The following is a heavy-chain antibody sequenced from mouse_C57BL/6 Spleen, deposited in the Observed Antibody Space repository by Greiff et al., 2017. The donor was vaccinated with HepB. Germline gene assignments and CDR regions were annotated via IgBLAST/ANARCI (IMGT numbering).Heavy chain of an antibody. Sequence: QVQLQQSGPELVKPGASVKLSCKASGYTFTSYDINWVKQRPGQGLEWIGWIYPRDGSTKYNQKFKDKATLTADKSSSTAYMQLSSLTYEDSAVYYCARGYYGSSFAYWGQGTLVTVSA. J-gene: IGHJ3*01. CDR2: IYPRDGST. D-gene: IGHD1-1*01. V-gene: IGHV1-85*01. CDR3: ARGYYGSSFAY. CDR1: GYTFTSYD.